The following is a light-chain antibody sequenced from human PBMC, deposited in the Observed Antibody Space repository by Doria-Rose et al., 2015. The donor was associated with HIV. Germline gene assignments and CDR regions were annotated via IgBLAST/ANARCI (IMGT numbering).Light chain of an antibody. CDR3: MQALQTPYT. J-gene: IGKJ2*01. Sequence: DIVLTLSPLSLPVTPGQPASISCRSSQSLLHTIGYNYLDWYLQKPGQSPQLLIYLGSNRASGVPDRFSGSGSGTDFTLKISRVEAEDVGVYYCMQALQTPYTFGQGTKLEIK. CDR2: LGS. V-gene: IGKV2-28*01. CDR1: QSLLHTIGYNY.